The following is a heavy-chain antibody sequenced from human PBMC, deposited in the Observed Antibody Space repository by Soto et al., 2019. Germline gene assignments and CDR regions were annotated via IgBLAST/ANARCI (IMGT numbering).Heavy chain of an antibody. V-gene: IGHV1-8*01. CDR2: MNPNSGNT. CDR1: GYTFTSYD. Sequence: QVQLVQSGAEVKKPGASVKVSCKASGYTFTSYDINWVRQATGQGREWMGWMNPNSGNTGYAEKSQGRVTLTRNTSISTAYRELSSLRSEATAVCYWAKEKTGYGMDVWGQGTRVNVSS. J-gene: IGHJ6*02. CDR3: AKEKTGYGMDV.